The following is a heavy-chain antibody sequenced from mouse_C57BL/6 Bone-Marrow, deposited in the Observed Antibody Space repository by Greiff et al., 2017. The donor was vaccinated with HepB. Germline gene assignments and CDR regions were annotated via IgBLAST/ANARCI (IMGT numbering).Heavy chain of an antibody. D-gene: IGHD1-1*01. CDR1: GYTFTSYW. V-gene: IGHV1-64*01. Sequence: VQLQQPGAELVKPGASVKLSCKASGYTFTSYWMHWVKQRPGQGLEWIGMIHPNSGSTNYNEKFTSKATLTVDKSSSTAYMQLSSLTSEDSAVYYCARITTVVNYAMDYWGQGTSVTVSS. J-gene: IGHJ4*01. CDR2: IHPNSGST. CDR3: ARITTVVNYAMDY.